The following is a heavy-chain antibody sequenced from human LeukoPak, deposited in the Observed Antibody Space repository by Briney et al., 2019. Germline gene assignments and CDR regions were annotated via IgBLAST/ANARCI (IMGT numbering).Heavy chain of an antibody. D-gene: IGHD4-23*01. J-gene: IGHJ5*02. Sequence: ASVXXSXXASGYTFTSYYMHWVRQAPGQGLEWMGWMNPNSGNTGYAQKFQGRVTITRDTSISTAYMELSSLRSEDTAVYYCARDYGGNSGWFDPWGQGTLVTVSS. CDR2: MNPNSGNT. CDR1: GYTFTSYY. V-gene: IGHV1-8*03. CDR3: ARDYGGNSGWFDP.